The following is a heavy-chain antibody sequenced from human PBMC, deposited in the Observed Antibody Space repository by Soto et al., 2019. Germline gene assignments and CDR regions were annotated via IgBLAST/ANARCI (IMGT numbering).Heavy chain of an antibody. J-gene: IGHJ5*02. Sequence: SETLSLTCTVSGGSISSYYLSWIRQPPGKGLEWIGYIYYSGSTNYNPSLKSRVTISVDTSKNQFSPKLSSVTAADTAVYYCARDQYYYDSSGYNWFDPWGQGTLVTVSS. CDR2: IYYSGST. CDR3: ARDQYYYDSSGYNWFDP. D-gene: IGHD3-22*01. CDR1: GGSISSYY. V-gene: IGHV4-59*01.